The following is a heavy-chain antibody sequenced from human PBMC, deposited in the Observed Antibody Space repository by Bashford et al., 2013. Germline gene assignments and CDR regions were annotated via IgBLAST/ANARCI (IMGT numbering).Heavy chain of an antibody. CDR3: ARDPRGDTSGSSYFNA. V-gene: IGHV4-4*02. CDR2: IYHSGTT. J-gene: IGHJ4*02. D-gene: IGHD6-19*01. Sequence: SETLSLTCAVSGDSINKHNWWSWIRQPPGKGLEWIGEIYHSGTTNYNPSLKSRLSISVDKSKNQFSLSLNSATAADTAVYYCARDPRGDTSGSSYFNAWGQGILVTVSS. CDR1: GDSINKHNW.